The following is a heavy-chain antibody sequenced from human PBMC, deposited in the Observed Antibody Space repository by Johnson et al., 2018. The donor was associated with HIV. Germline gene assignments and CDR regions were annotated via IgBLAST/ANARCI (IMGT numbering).Heavy chain of an antibody. CDR2: IWYDGSNR. CDR1: GFTLSNYG. D-gene: IGHD2-2*01. CDR3: AKESGYCSSSSCYGDAFDI. V-gene: IGHV3-33*06. Sequence: QVQLVESGGGVVQSGRSLRLSCAASGFTLSNYGMHWVRQAPGKGLEWVALIWYDGSNRNYADSVKGRFTISRDNSKNMLYLEVNRLRAEDTAVYYCAKESGYCSSSSCYGDAFDIWGQGTMVTVSS. J-gene: IGHJ3*02.